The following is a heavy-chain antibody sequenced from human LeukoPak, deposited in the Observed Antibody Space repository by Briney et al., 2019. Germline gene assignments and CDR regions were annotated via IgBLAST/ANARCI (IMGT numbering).Heavy chain of an antibody. CDR3: ARLHALGAEEFDP. CDR1: GGSISGHY. D-gene: IGHD3-16*01. J-gene: IGHJ5*02. CDR2: IRYTGAT. Sequence: SETLSLTCTVSGGSISGHYCSWIRQSPGKGLEWIGYIRYTGATNYNPYLQSRITISVDMPKNQFSLRLNSVTAADTAVYYCARLHALGAEEFDPWGQGTLVTVSS. V-gene: IGHV4-59*11.